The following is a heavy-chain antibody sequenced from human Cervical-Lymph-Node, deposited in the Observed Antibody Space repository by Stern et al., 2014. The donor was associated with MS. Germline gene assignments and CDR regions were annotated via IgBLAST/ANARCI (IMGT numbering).Heavy chain of an antibody. CDR2: IYPGDSDT. D-gene: IGHD6-13*01. J-gene: IGHJ4*02. CDR3: AIQSAWQQLAQPFDY. V-gene: IGHV5-51*01. Sequence: VQLVQSGAVVKKPGESLKISCRASGYRFPINWIGWVRQMPGKGLAWMGIIYPGDSDTRYSPSFQGQVTISADNSISTAYLQWSRLKASDTARYYCAIQSAWQQLAQPFDYWGQGTLVTVSS. CDR1: GYRFPINW.